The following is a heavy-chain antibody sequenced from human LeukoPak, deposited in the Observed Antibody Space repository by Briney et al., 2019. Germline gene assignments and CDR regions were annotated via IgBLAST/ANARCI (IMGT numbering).Heavy chain of an antibody. CDR1: GGSFSGYY. J-gene: IGHJ4*02. Sequence: ETLSLTCAVYGGSFSGYYWSWVRQAPGKGLEWVGRIKSKTDGGTTDYAAPVKGRFTISRDDSKNTLYLQMNSLKTEDTAVYYCTTAGRREYYYDSSGSFFFDYWGQGTLVTVSS. CDR2: IKSKTDGGTT. V-gene: IGHV3-15*01. CDR3: TTAGRREYYYDSSGSFFFDY. D-gene: IGHD3-22*01.